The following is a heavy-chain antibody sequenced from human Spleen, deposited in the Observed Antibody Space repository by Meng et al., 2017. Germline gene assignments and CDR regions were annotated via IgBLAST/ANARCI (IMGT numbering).Heavy chain of an antibody. J-gene: IGHJ4*02. V-gene: IGHV4-34*01. Sequence: GHLQRWGVWHLNPSWTLSCTFAVDGASFSGYYGSWIRQAPGKGLELIGDINHSGNANYNPSLKSRLSISIDTSKNQISLKLTSVTAADSAVYYCARGPTTMAHDFDYWGQGTLVTVSS. CDR3: ARGPTTMAHDFDY. D-gene: IGHD4-11*01. CDR1: GASFSGYY. CDR2: INHSGNA.